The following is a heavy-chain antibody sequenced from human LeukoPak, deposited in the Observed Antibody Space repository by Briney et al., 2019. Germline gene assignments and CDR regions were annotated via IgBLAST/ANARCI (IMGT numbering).Heavy chain of an antibody. Sequence: GGSLRLSCAASGFTFDDYAMHWVRQAPGKGLEWVSGISWNSGSIGYADSVKGRFTISRDNAKNSLYLQMNSLRAEDTALYYCAKDSYYYDSSGYFDYWGQGTLVTVSS. J-gene: IGHJ4*02. CDR3: AKDSYYYDSSGYFDY. CDR1: GFTFDDYA. V-gene: IGHV3-9*01. CDR2: ISWNSGSI. D-gene: IGHD3-22*01.